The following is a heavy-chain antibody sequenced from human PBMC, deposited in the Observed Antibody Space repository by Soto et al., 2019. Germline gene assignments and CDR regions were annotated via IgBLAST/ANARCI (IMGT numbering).Heavy chain of an antibody. Sequence: GSLRLSCAASGXTFSSYWMHWVRQAPGKGLEWVANIWYDGSDRYYADSVRGRFTISRDNSKKTLYLEMDSLRAEDTAVYYCARDLGGYALGYYFDYWGQGTQGTVSS. V-gene: IGHV3-33*01. CDR1: GXTFSSYW. CDR3: ARDLGGYALGYYFDY. CDR2: IWYDGSDR. D-gene: IGHD2-2*01. J-gene: IGHJ4*02.